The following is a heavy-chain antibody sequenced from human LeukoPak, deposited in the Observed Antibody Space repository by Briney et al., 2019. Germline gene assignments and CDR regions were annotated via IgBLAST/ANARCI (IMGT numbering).Heavy chain of an antibody. CDR3: IADPPNHYYGMDV. CDR1: GFTFIRAW. J-gene: IGHJ6*02. Sequence: GGSLRLSCAASGFTFIRAWLSWVRQAPGKGLEWVGRSRSKSDGGTIDYAAPVKGRFTISRDDSENMMYLQMSGLKTEDTAVYYCIADPPNHYYGMDVWGQGTTVTVSS. V-gene: IGHV3-15*01. CDR2: SRSKSDGGTI.